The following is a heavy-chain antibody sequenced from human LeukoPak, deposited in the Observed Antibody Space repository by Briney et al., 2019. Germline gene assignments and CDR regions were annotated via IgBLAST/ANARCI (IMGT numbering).Heavy chain of an antibody. CDR3: AGDSSSWHNWFDP. Sequence: GGSLRLSCGASGFTFDDYAMHWVRQAPGKGLEWVSGISWNSGSIGYADSVKGRFTISRDNAKNSLYLQMNSLRDEDTAVYYCAGDSSSWHNWFDPWGQGTLVTVSS. CDR1: GFTFDDYA. D-gene: IGHD6-13*01. V-gene: IGHV3-9*01. CDR2: ISWNSGSI. J-gene: IGHJ5*02.